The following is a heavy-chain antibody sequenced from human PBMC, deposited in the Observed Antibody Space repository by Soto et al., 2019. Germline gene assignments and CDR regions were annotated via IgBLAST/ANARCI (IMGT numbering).Heavy chain of an antibody. Sequence: QVQLVQSGAEVKKPGASVKVSCKASGYTFTSYGISWVRQAPGQGLEWMGWISAYNGHTNYAQKLQGRVTMTTGTSKSTAHKELRSLRSDDTAAYYCAGDSGDFWGGYSRYYYYDYIDVWGKGTTVTVSS. CDR2: ISAYNGHT. CDR1: GYTFTSYG. V-gene: IGHV1-18*01. CDR3: AGDSGDFWGGYSRYYYYDYIDV. D-gene: IGHD3-3*01. J-gene: IGHJ6*03.